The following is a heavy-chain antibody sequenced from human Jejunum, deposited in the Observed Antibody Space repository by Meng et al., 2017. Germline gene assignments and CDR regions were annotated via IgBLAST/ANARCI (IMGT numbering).Heavy chain of an antibody. D-gene: IGHD3-22*01. CDR2: IDAGNRDT. Sequence: ASVKVSCKAFGYTFNNYAIHWVRQAPGPRLEWMGWIDAGNRDTKSSQNFQGRVTITRDTSASIGYMELSSLRSEDAAVYYCARGSAYGPYYFDYWGQGTLVTVYS. CDR3: ARGSAYGPYYFDY. J-gene: IGHJ4*02. V-gene: IGHV1-3*01. CDR1: GYTFNNYA.